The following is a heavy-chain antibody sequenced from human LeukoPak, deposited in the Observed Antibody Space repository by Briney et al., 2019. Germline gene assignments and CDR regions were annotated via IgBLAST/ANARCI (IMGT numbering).Heavy chain of an antibody. V-gene: IGHV3-74*01. CDR2: INSDGSSR. D-gene: IGHD3-22*01. J-gene: IGHJ3*02. CDR3: AHYDSSSYHAFDI. Sequence: GGSLRLSCAASGFTFSSYWMRWVRQAPGKGLVWVSRINSDGSSRSYADSVKGRFTISRDNAKNTLYLQMNSLRAEDTAVYYCAHYDSSSYHAFDIWGQGTMVTVSS. CDR1: GFTFSSYW.